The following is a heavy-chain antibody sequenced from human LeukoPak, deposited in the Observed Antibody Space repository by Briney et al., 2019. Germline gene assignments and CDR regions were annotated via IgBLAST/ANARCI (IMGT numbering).Heavy chain of an antibody. CDR2: IYSGGST. D-gene: IGHD3-16*01. J-gene: IGHJ6*02. V-gene: IGHV3-53*01. CDR1: GFTVSSNY. CDR3: ARPNFVLFYGLDV. Sequence: PGGSLRLSCAASGFTVSSNYMSWVRQAPGKGLEWVSVIYSGGSTYYADSVKGRFTISRDNSKNTLYLQMNSLRAEDTAVYYCARPNFVLFYGLDVWGQGTTVTVSS.